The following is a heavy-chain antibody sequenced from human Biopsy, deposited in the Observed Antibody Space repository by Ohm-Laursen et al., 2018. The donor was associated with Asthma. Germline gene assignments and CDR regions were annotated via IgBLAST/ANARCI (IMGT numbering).Heavy chain of an antibody. V-gene: IGHV3-33*01. J-gene: IGHJ4*02. CDR1: GFAFMTYG. CDR2: VGSDESYT. CDR3: ARDFSRAIMIGGGREHYFDF. Sequence: SLRLSCAASGFAFMTYGMHWVRQVPGKGLEWVATVGSDESYTDHADSVKGRFTISRDNSKNTLHLQMNSLSPEDTAVYYCARDFSRAIMIGGGREHYFDFWGQGTLVTVSS. D-gene: IGHD3-16*01.